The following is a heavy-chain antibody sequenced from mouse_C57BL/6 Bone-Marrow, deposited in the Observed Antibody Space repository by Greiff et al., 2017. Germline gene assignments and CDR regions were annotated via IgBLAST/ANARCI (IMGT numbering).Heavy chain of an antibody. Sequence: EVKLMESGPGLAKPSQSLSLTCSVSGYSITSDYWNWIRQSPGNKLEYMGYISYSGSTYYNPSLKSRISITPDTSKNQNYLQLNSMSTKDTATYDCERWGLRLNAMDYWGQGTSVTVSS. CDR2: ISYSGST. CDR3: ERWGLRLNAMDY. J-gene: IGHJ4*01. CDR1: GYSITSDY. V-gene: IGHV3-8*01. D-gene: IGHD3-2*02.